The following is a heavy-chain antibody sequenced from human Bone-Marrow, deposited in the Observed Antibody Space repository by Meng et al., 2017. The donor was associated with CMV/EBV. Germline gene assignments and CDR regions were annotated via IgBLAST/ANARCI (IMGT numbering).Heavy chain of an antibody. Sequence: FTFTADDWRRSGQRPGKGLEGVSKSSSGGRNTYNADPVRGQFTIYRANSKASLYVQMNSLRAEATAVYSGGKPLRGVLVSQFDDWGQGTLVTVSS. CDR3: GKPLRGVLVSQFDD. J-gene: IGHJ5*02. V-gene: IGHV3-23*01. CDR1: FTFTADD. D-gene: IGHD3-10*01. CDR2: SSSGGRNT.